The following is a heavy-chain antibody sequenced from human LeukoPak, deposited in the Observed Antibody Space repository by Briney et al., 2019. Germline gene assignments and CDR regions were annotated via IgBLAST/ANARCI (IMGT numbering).Heavy chain of an antibody. J-gene: IGHJ4*02. Sequence: GGSLRLSCAASGFTVSSNYMSWVRQAPGKGLEWVSVIYSGGSTYYADSVKGRFTISRDNSKNTLYLQMNSLRAEDTAVYYCARASLYVILTGYYTPYYFDYWGQGTLVTVSS. CDR1: GFTVSSNY. D-gene: IGHD3-9*01. CDR2: IYSGGST. V-gene: IGHV3-53*01. CDR3: ARASLYVILTGYYTPYYFDY.